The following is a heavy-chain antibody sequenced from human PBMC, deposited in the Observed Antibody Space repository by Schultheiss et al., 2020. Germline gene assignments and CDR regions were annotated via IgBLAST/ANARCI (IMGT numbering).Heavy chain of an antibody. CDR2: ISAYNGNT. V-gene: IGHV1-18*01. CDR1: GYTFTSYG. D-gene: IGHD6-19*01. CDR3: ARDPNNRQYSSGWYQDYGMDV. J-gene: IGHJ6*02. Sequence: ASVKVSCKASGYTFTSYGISWVRQAPGQGLEWMGWISAYNGNTNYAQKLQGRVTMTTDTSTSTAYMELRSLRSDDTAVYYCARDPNNRQYSSGWYQDYGMDVWGQGTTVTVSS.